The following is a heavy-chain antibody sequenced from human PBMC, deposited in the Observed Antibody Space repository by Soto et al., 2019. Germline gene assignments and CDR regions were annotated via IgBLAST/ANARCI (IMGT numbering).Heavy chain of an antibody. CDR3: ARHVSLYCSGGSCYPFDY. V-gene: IGHV5-10-1*01. CDR1: GYSFTSYW. Sequence: SGESLKISCKGSGYSFTSYWISWVRQMPGKGLEWMGRIDPSDSYTNYSPSFQGHVTISADKSISTAYLQWSSLKASDTAMYYCARHVSLYCSGGSCYPFDYWGQGTLVTVSS. J-gene: IGHJ4*02. CDR2: IDPSDSYT. D-gene: IGHD2-15*01.